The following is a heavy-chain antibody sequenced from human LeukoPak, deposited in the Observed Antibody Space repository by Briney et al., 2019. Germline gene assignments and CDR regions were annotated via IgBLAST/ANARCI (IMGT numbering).Heavy chain of an antibody. J-gene: IGHJ4*02. CDR1: GGSISSYF. Sequence: SETLSLTCTVSGGSISSYFWSWIRQLPGKGLEWIGYIYYSGRTDYNPSLKSRLSISVDTSKNQFSLQLSSVTAADTAVYYCARAREGCLRWGQGTLVTVSA. CDR2: IYYSGRT. CDR3: ARAREGCLR. D-gene: IGHD5-12*01. V-gene: IGHV4-59*06.